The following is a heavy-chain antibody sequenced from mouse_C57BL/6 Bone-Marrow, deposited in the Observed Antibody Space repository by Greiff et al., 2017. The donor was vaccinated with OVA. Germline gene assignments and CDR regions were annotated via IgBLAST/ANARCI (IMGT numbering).Heavy chain of an antibody. Sequence: QVQLQQPGAELVRPGSSVKLSCKASGYTFTSYWMHWVKQRPIQGLEWIGNIDPSDSETHYNQKFKDKATLNVDKSSSTAYMQLSSLTSEDSAVYYCARRDYDGWYFDVWGTGTTVTVSS. V-gene: IGHV1-52*01. CDR1: GYTFTSYW. J-gene: IGHJ1*03. CDR2: IDPSDSET. D-gene: IGHD2-4*01. CDR3: ARRDYDGWYFDV.